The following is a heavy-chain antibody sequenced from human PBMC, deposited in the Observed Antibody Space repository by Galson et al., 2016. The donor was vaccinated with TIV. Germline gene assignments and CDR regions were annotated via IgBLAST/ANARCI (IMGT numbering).Heavy chain of an antibody. D-gene: IGHD2-2*01. CDR3: ARVRYCSSTNCWNFLDY. CDR1: GFTFSSYG. J-gene: IGHJ4*02. CDR2: IWYDVNNK. V-gene: IGHV3-33*07. Sequence: SLRLSCAASGFTFSSYGMYWVRQAPGKGLEWVAVIWYDVNNKYYADSVKGRFTISRDNSKNTLYLQMNSLRAEDTAVYYCARVRYCSSTNCWNFLDYWGQGTLVTVSS.